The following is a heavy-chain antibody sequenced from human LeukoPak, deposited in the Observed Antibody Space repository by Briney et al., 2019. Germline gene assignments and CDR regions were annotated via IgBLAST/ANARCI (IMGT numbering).Heavy chain of an antibody. V-gene: IGHV3-33*01. D-gene: IGHD4-17*01. CDR2: IWYDGSNK. Sequence: GGSLRLSCAASGFTFSSYGMHWVRQAPGKGLEWVAVIWYDGSNKYYADSVKGRFTISRDNSKNTLYLQMNSLRPEDTAVYYCARARSLGAPFDSWGQGTLVTVSS. J-gene: IGHJ4*02. CDR1: GFTFSSYG. CDR3: ARARSLGAPFDS.